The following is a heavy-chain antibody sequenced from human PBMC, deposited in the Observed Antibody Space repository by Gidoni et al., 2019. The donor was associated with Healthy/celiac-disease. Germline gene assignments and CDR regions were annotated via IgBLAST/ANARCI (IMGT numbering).Heavy chain of an antibody. CDR3: AKDGSYDSSGYPLRSDY. V-gene: IGHV3-23*01. J-gene: IGHJ4*02. CDR2: ISGSGGST. CDR1: GFTFSRYA. D-gene: IGHD3-22*01. Sequence: EVQLLESGGGLVQPGGSLRLSCAASGFTFSRYAMSWVRQAPGKGLEWVSAISGSGGSTYYADSVKGRFTISRDNSKNTLYLQMNSLRAEDTAVYYCAKDGSYDSSGYPLRSDYWGQGTLVTVSS.